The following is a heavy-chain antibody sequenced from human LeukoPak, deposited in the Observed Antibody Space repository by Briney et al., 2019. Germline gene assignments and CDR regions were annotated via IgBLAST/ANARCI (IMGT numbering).Heavy chain of an antibody. Sequence: SETLSLTCTVSGVSISSGGYYWSWIRQHPGKGLEWIGYIYYSGSTYYNPSLKSRVTISVDTSKNQFSLKLSSVTAADTAVYYCARAGKGIAVARPWGQGTLVTVSS. V-gene: IGHV4-31*03. CDR1: GVSISSGGYY. J-gene: IGHJ5*02. CDR3: ARAGKGIAVARP. CDR2: IYYSGST. D-gene: IGHD6-19*01.